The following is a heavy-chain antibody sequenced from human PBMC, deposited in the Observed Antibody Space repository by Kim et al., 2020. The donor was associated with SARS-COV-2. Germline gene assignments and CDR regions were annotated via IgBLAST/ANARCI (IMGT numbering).Heavy chain of an antibody. J-gene: IGHJ4*02. Sequence: DSVKGRFTISRDNAKNSLFLQMNSLRTEDTALYYCAKDFYSSSSWGGTFDYWGQGTLVTVSS. V-gene: IGHV3-9*01. D-gene: IGHD6-6*01. CDR3: AKDFYSSSSWGGTFDY.